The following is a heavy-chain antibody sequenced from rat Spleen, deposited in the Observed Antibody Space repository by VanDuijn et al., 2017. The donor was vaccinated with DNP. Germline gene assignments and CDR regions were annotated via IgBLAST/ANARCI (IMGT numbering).Heavy chain of an antibody. Sequence: QVQLKESGPGLVQPSQTLSLTCTVSGFSLTDYGVSWVRQPPGKGLEWLGVIWNNGGTRYHSNLKSRLTITKDTSKSQVFLKRNSLQPEDTATYYCARDLLRWRRGFAYWGQCTLVTVSS. J-gene: IGHJ3*01. CDR1: GFSLTDYG. D-gene: IGHD1-11*01. CDR2: IWNNGGT. CDR3: ARDLLRWRRGFAY. V-gene: IGHV2-41*01.